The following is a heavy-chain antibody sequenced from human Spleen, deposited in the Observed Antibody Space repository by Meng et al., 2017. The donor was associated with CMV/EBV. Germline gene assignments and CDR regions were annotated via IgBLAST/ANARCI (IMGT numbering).Heavy chain of an antibody. V-gene: IGHV3-7*01. J-gene: IGHJ4*01. CDR3: ARSFEY. CDR2: INRDGSEK. CDR1: GFTFSTYW. Sequence: SLRLSCEASGFTFSTYWMTWVRQAPGKGLEWVANINRDGSEKYYLDSVKGRFTISRDNAKNSLYLQMNSLRVEDTAVYYCARSFEYWGQGTLVTVSS.